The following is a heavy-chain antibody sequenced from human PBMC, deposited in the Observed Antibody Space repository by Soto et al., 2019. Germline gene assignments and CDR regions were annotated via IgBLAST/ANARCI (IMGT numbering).Heavy chain of an antibody. CDR1: GYTFTSYG. CDR2: ISAYNGNT. Sequence: QVQLVQSGAEVKKPGASVKVSCKASGYTFTSYGISWVRQAPGQGLEWKGWISAYNGNTNYAQKLQGRVTMTTDTSKSTAYMKLRSLSSDDTTVYYCAGYYRGGFGENWGQGTLVTVSS. CDR3: AGYYRGGFGEN. D-gene: IGHD3-10*01. V-gene: IGHV1-18*01. J-gene: IGHJ4*02.